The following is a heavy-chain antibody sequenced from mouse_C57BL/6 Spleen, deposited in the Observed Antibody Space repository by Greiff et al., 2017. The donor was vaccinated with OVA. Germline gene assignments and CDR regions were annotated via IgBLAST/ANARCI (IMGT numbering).Heavy chain of an antibody. CDR1: GFSFSDAW. CDR2: IRNNANNHAT. J-gene: IGHJ2*01. D-gene: IGHD1-1*01. CDR3: TRGGSSYGYFDY. V-gene: IGHV6-6*01. Sequence: EVKLEESGGGLVQPGGSMKLSCAASGFSFSDAWMDWVRQSPEKGLEWVAEIRNNANNHATYYAESVKGRFTISRADSKSSVYLQMNSLRAEDTGIYYCTRGGSSYGYFDYWGQGTTLTVSS.